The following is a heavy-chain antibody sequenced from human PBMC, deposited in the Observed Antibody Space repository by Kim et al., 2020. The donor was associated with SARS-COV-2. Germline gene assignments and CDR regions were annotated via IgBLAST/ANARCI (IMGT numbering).Heavy chain of an antibody. V-gene: IGHV3-30-3*01. Sequence: GGSLRLSCAASGFTFSSYAMHWVRQAPGKGLEWVAVISYDGSNKYYADSVKGRFTISRDNSKNTLYLQMNSLRAEDTAVYYCATQTEDYDFWSGYFDYWGQGTLVTVSS. CDR2: ISYDGSNK. J-gene: IGHJ4*02. CDR1: GFTFSSYA. D-gene: IGHD3-3*01. CDR3: ATQTEDYDFWSGYFDY.